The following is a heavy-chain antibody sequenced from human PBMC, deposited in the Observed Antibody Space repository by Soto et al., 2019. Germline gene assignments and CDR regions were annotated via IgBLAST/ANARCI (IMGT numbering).Heavy chain of an antibody. CDR2: ISTTSSSI. CDR3: ARKGVAFDY. J-gene: IGHJ4*02. D-gene: IGHD3-3*01. V-gene: IGHV3-48*02. Sequence: PGGSLRLSCAASGFTFSSYAMHWVRQAPGKGLEWISYISTTSSSIYYADSVKGRFTISRDNAKNSLFLQMNNLRDEDTAVYYCARKGVAFDYWGQGALVTVSS. CDR1: GFTFSSYA.